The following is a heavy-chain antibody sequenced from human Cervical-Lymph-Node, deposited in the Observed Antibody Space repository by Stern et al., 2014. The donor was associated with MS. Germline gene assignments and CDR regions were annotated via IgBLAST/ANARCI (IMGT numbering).Heavy chain of an antibody. J-gene: IGHJ4*02. CDR2: IYPYDSDT. V-gene: IGHV5-51*06. CDR3: ARHVQGFDY. CDR1: GYSFTIYY. Sequence: DQLVQSGAEVKKPGESLKISCKLSGYSFTIYYIAWVRQMPGKGLEWMGVIYPYDSDTTYSPSFQVQGTTAASKSIPTAYLQWSNLRASGTAMYYCARHVQGFDYWGQGTLVTVSS.